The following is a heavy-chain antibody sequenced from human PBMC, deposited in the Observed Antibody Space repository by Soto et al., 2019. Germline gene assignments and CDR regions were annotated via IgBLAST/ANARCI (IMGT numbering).Heavy chain of an antibody. CDR1: GFTFSSYA. V-gene: IGHV3-23*01. CDR2: ISGSGGST. J-gene: IGHJ4*02. Sequence: PGGSLRLSCAASGFTFSSYAMSWVRQAPGKGLEWVSAISGSGGSTYYADSVKGRFAISRDNSKNTLYLQMNSLRAEDTAVYYCANXPYDSSGYXYAHXPWVYWGQGTLVTVSS. D-gene: IGHD3-22*01. CDR3: ANXPYDSSGYXYAHXPWVY.